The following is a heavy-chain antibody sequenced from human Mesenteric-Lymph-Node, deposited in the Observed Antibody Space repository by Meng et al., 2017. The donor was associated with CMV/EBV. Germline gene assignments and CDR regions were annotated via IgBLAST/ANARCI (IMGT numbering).Heavy chain of an antibody. D-gene: IGHD5-24*01. J-gene: IGHJ3*02. CDR2: ISTYNGNT. CDR3: ARDSDGFDI. Sequence: ASVKVSCKASGYTFTNYGISWVRRAPGQGLEWMGWISTYNGNTNYAQKFQGRVTMTTDSSTSTAYMELRSLRSDDTAVYYCARDSDGFDIWGQGTMVTVSS. V-gene: IGHV1-18*01. CDR1: GYTFTNYG.